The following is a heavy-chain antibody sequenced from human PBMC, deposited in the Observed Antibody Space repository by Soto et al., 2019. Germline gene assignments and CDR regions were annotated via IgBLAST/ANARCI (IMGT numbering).Heavy chain of an antibody. CDR2: MNPNSGNT. Sequence: QVQLVQSGAEVKKPGASVKVSCKASGYTFTSYDINGVRQATGQGLEWMGWMNPNSGNTVYAQKFQGRVTMTRNTSISTAYMELSSLRSDDTAVYYCARGQERRGFDYWGQGTLVTVSS. J-gene: IGHJ4*02. D-gene: IGHD2-15*01. V-gene: IGHV1-8*01. CDR3: ARGQERRGFDY. CDR1: GYTFTSYD.